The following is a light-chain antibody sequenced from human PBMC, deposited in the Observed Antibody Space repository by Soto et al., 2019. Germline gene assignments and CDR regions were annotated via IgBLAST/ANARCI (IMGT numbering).Light chain of an antibody. CDR1: KSVSNN. V-gene: IGKV3-15*01. Sequence: EIVMTQSPSTLSVSPGERAILSCRASKSVSNNLAWYQQKPGQAPRLLIYGSFTRATGIPARFSGSGSGTEFTLSISSMQSEDVAIYYCQQYNNWPPLTFGGGTKVEIK. J-gene: IGKJ4*01. CDR2: GSF. CDR3: QQYNNWPPLT.